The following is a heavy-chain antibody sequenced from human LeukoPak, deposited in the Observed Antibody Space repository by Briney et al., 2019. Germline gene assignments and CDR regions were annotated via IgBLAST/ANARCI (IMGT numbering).Heavy chain of an antibody. V-gene: IGHV3-53*01. D-gene: IGHD3-10*01. CDR3: ASGSGSYRTPYYYMDV. J-gene: IGHJ6*03. Sequence: GGSLRLSCAASGFTVSSNYMSWVRQAPGKGLEWVSVIYSGGSTYYADSVKGRFTISRDNPKNTLYLQMNSLRAEDTAVYYCASGSGSYRTPYYYMDVWGTGTTVTVSS. CDR2: IYSGGST. CDR1: GFTVSSNY.